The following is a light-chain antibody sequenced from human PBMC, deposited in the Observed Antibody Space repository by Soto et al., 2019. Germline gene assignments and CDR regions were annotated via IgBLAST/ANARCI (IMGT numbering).Light chain of an antibody. CDR3: QQYGNSAYS. Sequence: EIVLTQSPGTLSLSPGERATLSCRASQSVSSTYIAWYQQKPGQPPRLLIYGASSRATGIPDRFGGSGSGTDFTLTISGLEPEDFVVYYCQQYGNSAYSFGQGTKLEIK. J-gene: IGKJ2*01. V-gene: IGKV3-20*01. CDR2: GAS. CDR1: QSVSSTY.